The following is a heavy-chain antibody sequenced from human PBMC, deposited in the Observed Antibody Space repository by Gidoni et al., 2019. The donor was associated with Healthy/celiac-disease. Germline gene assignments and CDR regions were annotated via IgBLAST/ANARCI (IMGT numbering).Heavy chain of an antibody. CDR2: INHSGST. V-gene: IGHV4-34*01. CDR3: ARGIGYDFWSGYPRRYFDY. CDR1: GGSFSGYY. J-gene: IGHJ4*02. D-gene: IGHD3-3*01. Sequence: QVQLQQWGAGLLKPSETLSLTCAVYGGSFSGYYWSWIRQPPGKGLEWIGEINHSGSTNYNPSLKSRGTISVDTSKNQFSLKLSSVTAADTAVYYCARGIGYDFWSGYPRRYFDYWGQGTLVTVSS.